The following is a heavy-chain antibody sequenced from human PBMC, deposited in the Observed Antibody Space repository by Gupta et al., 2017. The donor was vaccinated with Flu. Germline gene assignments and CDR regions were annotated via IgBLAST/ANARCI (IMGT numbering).Heavy chain of an antibody. CDR3: TRDPGYYGMDV. CDR2: INFDSGAT. V-gene: IGHV1-2*02. CDR1: AYY. Sequence: AYYIHWVRQGPRQGLEWLGWINFDSGATNYGNKFQGRVSMARDTSISTVYMELNSLTSDDTALYYCTRDPGYYGMDVWGQGTTVIVSS. J-gene: IGHJ6*02.